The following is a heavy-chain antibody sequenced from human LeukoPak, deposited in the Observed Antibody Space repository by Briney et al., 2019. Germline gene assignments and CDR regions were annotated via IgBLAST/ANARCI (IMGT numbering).Heavy chain of an antibody. J-gene: IGHJ6*02. Sequence: PGGSLRLSCAASGFTFSSYSMNWVRQAPGKGLEWVSSISSSSSYIYYADSVKGRFTISRDNAKNSLYLQMNSLRAEDTAVYYCARDDRGWNGVYYYYYGMDVWGQGTTVTVSS. CDR2: ISSSSSYI. V-gene: IGHV3-21*01. CDR1: GFTFSSYS. CDR3: ARDDRGWNGVYYYYYGMDV. D-gene: IGHD1-1*01.